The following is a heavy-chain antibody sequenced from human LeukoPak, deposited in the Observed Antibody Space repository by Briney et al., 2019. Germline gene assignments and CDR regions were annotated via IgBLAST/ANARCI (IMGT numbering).Heavy chain of an antibody. CDR2: IIPIFGTA. CDR1: GAPVSSYA. Sequence: ASVKVSCKASGAPVSSYAISWVRQAPGHGLEWMGGIIPIFGTANYAQKCQGTVTITADESTSTAYRELSSLRSEDTAVYYCAKDHDGGPNWFDPWGQGTLVTVSS. CDR3: AKDHDGGPNWFDP. J-gene: IGHJ5*02. V-gene: IGHV1-69*13. D-gene: IGHD2-15*01.